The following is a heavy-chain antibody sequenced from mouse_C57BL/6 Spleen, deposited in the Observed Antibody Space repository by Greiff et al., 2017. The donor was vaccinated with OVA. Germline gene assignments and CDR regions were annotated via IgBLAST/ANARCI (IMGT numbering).Heavy chain of an antibody. CDR3: ARPGDRAWFAY. J-gene: IGHJ3*01. CDR1: GFTFSDYG. D-gene: IGHD3-3*01. Sequence: EVKVVESGGGLVKPGGSLKLSCAASGFTFSDYGMHWVRQAPEKGLEWVAYISSGSSTISYADTVKGRFILSRDNANNTLFLQMTSLRSEATAMYYCARPGDRAWFAYWGQGTLVTVSA. V-gene: IGHV5-17*01. CDR2: ISSGSSTI.